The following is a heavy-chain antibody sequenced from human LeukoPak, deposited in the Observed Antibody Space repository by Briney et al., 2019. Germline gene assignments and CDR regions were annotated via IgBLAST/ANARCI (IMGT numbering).Heavy chain of an antibody. J-gene: IGHJ6*03. CDR3: ARDKRLIVAAGGLRPNYYCYGYMDV. CDR2: INWNGGSP. V-gene: IGHV3-20*04. Sequence: GGPLRLSCAALGFTLDAYGMSGVRQAPGKGLDWVSGINWNGGSPGYADSVKGRFTISRDNANNSLYLQMNSLRAEDTALYYCARDKRLIVAAGGLRPNYYCYGYMDVWGKGTRSPSP. CDR1: GFTLDAYG. D-gene: IGHD6-25*01.